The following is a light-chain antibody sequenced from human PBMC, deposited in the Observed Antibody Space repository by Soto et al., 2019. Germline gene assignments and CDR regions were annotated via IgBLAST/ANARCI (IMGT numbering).Light chain of an antibody. CDR2: RNN. J-gene: IGLJ2*01. CDR1: SSNIGSNY. CDR3: CSYTGSLTLL. V-gene: IGLV1-47*01. Sequence: QSVLTQPPSASGTPGQRVTISCSGSSSNIGSNYVYWYQQLPGTAPKLLIYRNNQRPSGVPDRFSGSKSGTSASLTISGLQAEDEADYYCCSYTGSLTLLFGGGTKLTVL.